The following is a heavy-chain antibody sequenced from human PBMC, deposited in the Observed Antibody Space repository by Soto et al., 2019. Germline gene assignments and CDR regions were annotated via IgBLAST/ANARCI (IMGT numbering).Heavy chain of an antibody. Sequence: GGSLRLSCAASGFTVSSNYMSWVRQAPGKGLEWVSVIYSGGTINYADSVKGRFTISRDNSKNTLYLQMNSLGGEDTAVYFCARGPGNYYFYMEVWGKGTTVTVSS. CDR3: ARGPGNYYFYMEV. CDR1: GFTVSSNY. V-gene: IGHV3-66*01. J-gene: IGHJ6*03. CDR2: IYSGGTI.